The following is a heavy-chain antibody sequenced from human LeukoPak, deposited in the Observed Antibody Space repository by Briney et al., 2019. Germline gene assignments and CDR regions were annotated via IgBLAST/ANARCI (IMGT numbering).Heavy chain of an antibody. CDR3: TRAQLDRDAFDI. CDR1: GFTFGDYA. J-gene: IGHJ3*02. CDR2: IRSKAYGGTT. D-gene: IGHD1-1*01. Sequence: GGSLRLSCTASGFTFGDYAMSWVRRAPGKGLEWVGFIRSKAYGGTTEYAASVKGRFTISRDDSKSIAYLQMNSLKTEDTAVYYCTRAQLDRDAFDIWGQGTMVTVSS. V-gene: IGHV3-49*04.